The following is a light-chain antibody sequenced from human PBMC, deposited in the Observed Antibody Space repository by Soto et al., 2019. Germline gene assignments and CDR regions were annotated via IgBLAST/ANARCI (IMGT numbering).Light chain of an antibody. CDR2: GAS. CDR1: QSVNNN. CDR3: QQYGNSPWT. V-gene: IGKV3-20*01. J-gene: IGKJ1*01. Sequence: IVMTQSPVTLSVSPGERATLSCTASQSVNNNLAWYQQKPGQAPRLLIYGASTRATGIPDRFSGSGSGTDFTLTISRLEPEDFAVYYCQQYGNSPWTFGQGTKVDIK.